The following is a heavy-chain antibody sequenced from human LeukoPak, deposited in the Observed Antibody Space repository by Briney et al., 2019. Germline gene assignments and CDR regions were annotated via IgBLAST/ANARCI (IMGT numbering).Heavy chain of an antibody. CDR3: ARRREGMAAADYYFDY. D-gene: IGHD6-13*01. Sequence: PSETLSLTCTVSGGSISTIPSSSYYWGWIRPPPGKGLEWIGNIYYSGISYYNPSLKSRVTTSVDTSKNQFSLKLSSVTAADTAVYYCARRREGMAAADYYFDYWGQGTLVTVSS. CDR2: IYYSGIS. CDR1: GGSISTIPSSSYY. V-gene: IGHV4-39*07. J-gene: IGHJ4*02.